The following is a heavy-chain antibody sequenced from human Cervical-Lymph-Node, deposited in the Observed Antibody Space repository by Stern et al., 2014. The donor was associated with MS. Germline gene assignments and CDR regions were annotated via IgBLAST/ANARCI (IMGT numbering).Heavy chain of an antibody. Sequence: QLQLQESGPGLVKPSETLSLTCTVSGGSITNRDYWGWIRQSPGKGLEWIGSVYYSGITYYRPSLKSRATISIDTSRNQFFLELTSVTATDTAVYFCARGVTAVTNYVPNWCFDLWGRGTLVTVSS. D-gene: IGHD4-11*01. CDR3: ARGVTAVTNYVPNWCFDL. CDR1: GGSITNRDY. CDR2: VYYSGIT. V-gene: IGHV4-39*02. J-gene: IGHJ2*01.